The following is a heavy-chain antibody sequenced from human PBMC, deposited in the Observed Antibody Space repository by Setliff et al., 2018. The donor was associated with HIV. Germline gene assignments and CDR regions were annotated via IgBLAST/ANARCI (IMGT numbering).Heavy chain of an antibody. Sequence: ASETLSLTCTVSGDSISSSAYYWGWIRQPPGKGLEWIGSMHNSGSTYYNPSVKSRVTISVDTSKNQFSLKLSSVTAADTAVYYCARDRCNSVACYLYNWFDPWGQGTLVTVSS. J-gene: IGHJ5*02. V-gene: IGHV4-39*07. CDR1: GDSISSSAYY. CDR3: ARDRCNSVACYLYNWFDP. D-gene: IGHD2-2*01. CDR2: MHNSGST.